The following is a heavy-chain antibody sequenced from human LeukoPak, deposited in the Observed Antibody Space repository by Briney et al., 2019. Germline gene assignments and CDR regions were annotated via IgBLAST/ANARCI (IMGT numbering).Heavy chain of an antibody. Sequence: PSETLSLTCTVSGGSISSGSYYWSWIRQPAGKGLEWIGRIYTSGSTNYNPSLKSRVTISVDTSKNQFSQKLSSVTAADTAVYYCASMVAATRVFDYWGQGTLVTVSS. D-gene: IGHD2-15*01. CDR3: ASMVAATRVFDY. CDR1: GGSISSGSYY. V-gene: IGHV4-61*02. J-gene: IGHJ4*02. CDR2: IYTSGST.